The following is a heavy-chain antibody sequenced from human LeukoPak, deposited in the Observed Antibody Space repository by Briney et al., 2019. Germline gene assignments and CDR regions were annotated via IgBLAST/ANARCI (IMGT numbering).Heavy chain of an antibody. D-gene: IGHD4-17*01. V-gene: IGHV3-7*01. CDR2: IKNDGSER. Sequence: GGSLRLSCAASGFVFRNYFMSWVRQAPGKGLEWVASIKNDGSERYYVDSVRGRYTISRDNTKNSLFLQMSSLRAEDTAVYYCARDSRYGDYGLDYWGQGTLVTVSS. CDR3: ARDSRYGDYGLDY. CDR1: GFVFRNYF. J-gene: IGHJ4*02.